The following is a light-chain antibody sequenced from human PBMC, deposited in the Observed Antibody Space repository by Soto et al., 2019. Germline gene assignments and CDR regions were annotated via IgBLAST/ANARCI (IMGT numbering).Light chain of an antibody. V-gene: IGKV3-20*01. CDR1: QSVDSSY. Sequence: EIVLTQSPGTLSLSPGERATLSCRASQSVDSSYLAWYQQKPGQAPRLLIYDASSRATGIPDRFSGSGSGTDFTLTISRLEPEDFAVYYCPQYGCSPLTFGGGTRVEIK. J-gene: IGKJ4*01. CDR2: DAS. CDR3: PQYGCSPLT.